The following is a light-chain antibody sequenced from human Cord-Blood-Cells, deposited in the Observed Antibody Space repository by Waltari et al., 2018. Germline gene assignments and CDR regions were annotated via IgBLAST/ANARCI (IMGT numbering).Light chain of an antibody. CDR2: AAS. CDR1: QSISSY. V-gene: IGKV1-39*01. CDR3: QQRDGIPPP. Sequence: DIQMTQSTSSLSASVGDRVTITCRASQSISSYLNWYQQKPGKATKLLIYAASSLQIGFTLRFSPTRPATDFTQNIMISPPNTLATRLGQQRDGIPPPVGG. J-gene: IGKJ4*01.